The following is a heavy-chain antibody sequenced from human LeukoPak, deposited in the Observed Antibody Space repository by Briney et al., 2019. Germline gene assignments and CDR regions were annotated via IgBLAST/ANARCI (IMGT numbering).Heavy chain of an antibody. Sequence: ASVKVSCKASGNTFPGNYLHWVRQAPGQGPEWMGWINPNSGGTNYAQKFQGRVTMTRDTSISTAYMELSRLRSDDTAVYYCARASHDSSGYYVLLDYWGQGTLVTVSS. J-gene: IGHJ4*02. CDR2: INPNSGGT. V-gene: IGHV1-2*02. D-gene: IGHD3-22*01. CDR1: GNTFPGNY. CDR3: ARASHDSSGYYVLLDY.